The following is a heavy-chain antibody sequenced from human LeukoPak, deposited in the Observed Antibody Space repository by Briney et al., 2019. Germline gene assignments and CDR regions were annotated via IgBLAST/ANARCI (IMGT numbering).Heavy chain of an antibody. CDR2: IYYSGST. D-gene: IGHD3-22*01. J-gene: IGHJ4*02. CDR3: AREHDSSGFDY. V-gene: IGHV4-59*12. Sequence: SETLSLTCTVSGGSISSYYWSWIRQPPAKGLELIGYIYYSGSTNYNPSLKSRVTISVDTSKNQFSLKLSSVTAADTAVYYCAREHDSSGFDYWGQGTLVTVSS. CDR1: GGSISSYY.